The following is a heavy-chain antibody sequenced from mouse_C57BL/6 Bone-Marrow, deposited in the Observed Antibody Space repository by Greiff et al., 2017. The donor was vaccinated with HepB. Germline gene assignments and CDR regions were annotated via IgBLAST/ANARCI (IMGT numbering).Heavy chain of an antibody. D-gene: IGHD1-1*01. J-gene: IGHJ3*01. CDR2: ISSGGDYI. CDR1: GFTFSSYA. CDR3: TRGIYYGSGFAY. V-gene: IGHV5-9-1*02. Sequence: EVMLVESGEGLVKPGGSLKLSCAASGFTFSSYAMSWVRQTPEKRLEWVAYISSGGDYIYYADTVKGRFTISRDNARNTLYLQMSSLKSEDTAMYYCTRGIYYGSGFAYWGQGTLVTVSA.